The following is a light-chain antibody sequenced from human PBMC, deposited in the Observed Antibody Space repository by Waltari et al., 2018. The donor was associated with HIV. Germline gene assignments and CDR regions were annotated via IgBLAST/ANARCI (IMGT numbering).Light chain of an antibody. V-gene: IGLV2-14*01. Sequence: QSALTQPASVSGSPGQSITISCTGTSSDVGGYNYVSWYQQPPGKAPKLMIYEVSNRPSGVSNRFSGSKSGNTASLTISGLQAEDDADYYCSSYASSSTPYVFGTGTKVTVL. J-gene: IGLJ1*01. CDR3: SSYASSSTPYV. CDR1: SSDVGGYNY. CDR2: EVS.